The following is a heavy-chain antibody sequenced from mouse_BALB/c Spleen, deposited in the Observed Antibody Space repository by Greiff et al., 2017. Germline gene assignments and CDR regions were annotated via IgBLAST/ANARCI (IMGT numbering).Heavy chain of an antibody. Sequence: EVQRVESGGGLVQPGGSLKLSCAASGFTFSSYGMSWVRQTPDKRLELVATINSNGGSTYYPDSVKGRFTISRDNAKNTLYLQMSSLKSEDTAMYYCARDRRAIYDSYYGFAYWGQGTLVTVSA. CDR3: ARDRRAIYDSYYGFAY. J-gene: IGHJ3*01. D-gene: IGHD2-3*01. CDR2: INSNGGST. V-gene: IGHV5-6-3*01. CDR1: GFTFSSYG.